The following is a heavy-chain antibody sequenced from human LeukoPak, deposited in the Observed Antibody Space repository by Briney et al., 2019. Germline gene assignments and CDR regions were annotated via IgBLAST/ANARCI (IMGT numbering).Heavy chain of an antibody. D-gene: IGHD3-16*02. V-gene: IGHV4-34*01. J-gene: IGHJ6*02. CDR3: ARAMYWRGYRSGMDV. CDR1: GGSFSGYY. Sequence: ASETLFLTCEVYGGSFSGYYWSWIRQPPGKGLEWIGEINHSGSTNYNPSLKSRVTISVDTSKNQFSLKLSSVTAADTAVYYCARAMYWRGYRSGMDVWGQGTTVTVSS. CDR2: INHSGST.